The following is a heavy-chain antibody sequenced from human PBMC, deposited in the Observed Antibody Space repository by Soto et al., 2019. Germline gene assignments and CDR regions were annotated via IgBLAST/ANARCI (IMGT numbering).Heavy chain of an antibody. Sequence: PGGSLRLSCAASGFTFSSYAMSWVRQAPGKGLEWVSAISGSGGSTYYADSVKGRFTISRDNSKNTLYLQMNSLRAEDTAVYYCAKALDYYGSGQGIYYYGMDVWGQGTTVTVSS. V-gene: IGHV3-23*01. CDR1: GFTFSSYA. J-gene: IGHJ6*02. D-gene: IGHD3-10*01. CDR2: ISGSGGST. CDR3: AKALDYYGSGQGIYYYGMDV.